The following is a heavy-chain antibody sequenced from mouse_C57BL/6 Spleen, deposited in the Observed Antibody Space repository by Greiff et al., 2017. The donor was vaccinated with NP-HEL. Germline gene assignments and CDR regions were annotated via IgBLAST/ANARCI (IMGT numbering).Heavy chain of an antibody. CDR1: GYAFSSSW. CDR2: IYPGDGDT. CDR3: ARGGTGTYYFDY. J-gene: IGHJ2*01. Sequence: VQLQQSGPELVKPGASVKIPCKASGYAFSSSWMNWVKQRPGKGLEWIGRIYPGDGDTNYNGKFKGKATLTADKSSSTAYMQLSSLTSEDSAVYFCARGGTGTYYFDYWGQGTTLTVSS. V-gene: IGHV1-82*01. D-gene: IGHD4-1*01.